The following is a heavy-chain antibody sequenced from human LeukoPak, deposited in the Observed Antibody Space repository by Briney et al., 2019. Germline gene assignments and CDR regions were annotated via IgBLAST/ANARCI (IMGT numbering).Heavy chain of an antibody. D-gene: IGHD3-9*01. V-gene: IGHV1-8*01. Sequence: GASVKVSCKASGYTFTSYDINWVRQATGQGLEWMGWMNPNSGNTGYAQKFQGRVTMTRNTSISTAYMELSSLRSEDTAVYYCARGGILTGYYVVMGDYWGQGTLVTVSS. CDR3: ARGGILTGYYVVMGDY. J-gene: IGHJ4*02. CDR1: GYTFTSYD. CDR2: MNPNSGNT.